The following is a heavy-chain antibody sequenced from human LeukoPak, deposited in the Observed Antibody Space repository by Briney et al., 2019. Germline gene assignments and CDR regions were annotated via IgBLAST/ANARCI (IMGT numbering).Heavy chain of an antibody. Sequence: PGGSLRLSCTVSGFTVSTNSMSWVRQAPGKGLEWVSFIYSDNTHYSDSVKGRFTISRDNSKNTLYLQMNSLRAEDTAVYYCARDPRYYDWASGDYYYYMDVWGKGTTVTISS. CDR3: ARDPRYYDWASGDYYYYMDV. D-gene: IGHD3-3*01. CDR1: GFTVSTNS. J-gene: IGHJ6*03. V-gene: IGHV3-66*01. CDR2: IYSDNT.